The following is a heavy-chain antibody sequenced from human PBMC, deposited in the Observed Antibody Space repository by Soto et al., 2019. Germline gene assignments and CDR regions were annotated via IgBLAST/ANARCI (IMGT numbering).Heavy chain of an antibody. CDR3: AKESPSYWDTSGYHYYFKY. D-gene: IGHD6-19*01. Sequence: GGSLRLSCAASGLTFSGFAMSWVRHAPGKGLEWVAAISETGGSTYYADSVKGRFTISRDNSKNTVCLQMNGLRVEDTAIYYCAKESPSYWDTSGYHYYFKYWAQGTLVTVSS. J-gene: IGHJ4*02. CDR2: ISETGGST. V-gene: IGHV3-23*01. CDR1: GLTFSGFA.